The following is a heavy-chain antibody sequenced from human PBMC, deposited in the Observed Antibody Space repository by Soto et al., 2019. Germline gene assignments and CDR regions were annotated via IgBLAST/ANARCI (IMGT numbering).Heavy chain of an antibody. Sequence: GGSLRLSCAASGFTFSSYAMSWVRQAPGKGLEWVSAISGSGGSTYYADSVKGRFTISRDNSKNTLYLQMNSLRAEDTAVYYCAKEANSSGYYQSHYYYYYGMDVWGQGTTVTVSS. D-gene: IGHD3-22*01. CDR1: GFTFSSYA. V-gene: IGHV3-23*01. CDR2: ISGSGGST. J-gene: IGHJ6*02. CDR3: AKEANSSGYYQSHYYYYYGMDV.